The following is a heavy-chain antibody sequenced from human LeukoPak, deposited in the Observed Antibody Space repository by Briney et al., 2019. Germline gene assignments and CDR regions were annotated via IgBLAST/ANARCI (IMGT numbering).Heavy chain of an antibody. J-gene: IGHJ4*02. V-gene: IGHV1-46*01. CDR2: ISPSGGST. CDR1: GYTFTSNY. CDR3: ARDKAQAYYASGSLVL. Sequence: ASVKVSCKAFGYTFTSNYMHWVRQAPGQGPEWMGVISPSGGSTTYAQKFQGRVTLTRDMSTSTDYLELSSLRSEDTAVYYCARDKAQAYYASGSLVLWGQGTLVTVSS. D-gene: IGHD3-10*01.